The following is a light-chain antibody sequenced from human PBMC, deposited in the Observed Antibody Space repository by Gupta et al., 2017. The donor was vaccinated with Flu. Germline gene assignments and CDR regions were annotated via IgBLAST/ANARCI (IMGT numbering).Light chain of an antibody. CDR3: SSYTRSNTRV. J-gene: IGLJ3*02. Sequence: SITISCTGTSSDIGYYNYVSWFQQHPGKAPKLMIYEVSKRPSGISNRFSGSKSGNTASLTISGRQPEDDADYYCSSYTRSNTRVFGGGTKLTVL. CDR1: SSDIGYYNY. V-gene: IGLV2-14*01. CDR2: EVS.